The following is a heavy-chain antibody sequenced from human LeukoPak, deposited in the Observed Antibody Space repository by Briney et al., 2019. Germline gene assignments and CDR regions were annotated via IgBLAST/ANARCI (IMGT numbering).Heavy chain of an antibody. CDR1: GYTFTGYY. CDR3: AREDTIFGVVIGGY. Sequence: ASVKVSCKASGYTFTGYYMRWVRQAPGQGLGWMGWINPNSGGTNYAQKFQGRVTMTRDTSISTAYMELSRLRSDDTAVYYCAREDTIFGVVIGGYWGQGTLVTVSS. D-gene: IGHD3-3*01. J-gene: IGHJ4*02. V-gene: IGHV1-2*02. CDR2: INPNSGGT.